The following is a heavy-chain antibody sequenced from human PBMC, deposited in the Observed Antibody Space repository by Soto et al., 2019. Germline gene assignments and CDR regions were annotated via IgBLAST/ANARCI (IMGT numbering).Heavy chain of an antibody. Sequence: QVHLVESGGGVVQPGRSLRLSCAASGFSFSTYGMHWVRQAPGKGLEWVAVIWYDGNKKYYADSVKGRFTISKDNSKNMLYLQMNSLRAEDTAVYYCARDAYDYGDHAHQDFWGQGTLVTVSS. CDR2: IWYDGNKK. V-gene: IGHV3-33*01. CDR1: GFSFSTYG. CDR3: ARDAYDYGDHAHQDF. J-gene: IGHJ4*02. D-gene: IGHD4-17*01.